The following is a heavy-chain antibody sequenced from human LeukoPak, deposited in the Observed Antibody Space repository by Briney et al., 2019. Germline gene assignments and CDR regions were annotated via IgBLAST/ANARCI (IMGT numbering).Heavy chain of an antibody. J-gene: IGHJ6*02. CDR3: AKDMSFDGDYGMDV. V-gene: IGHV3-9*01. CDR2: ISWNGGSI. Sequence: PGGSLRLSCAASGFTFDDYAMHWVRQGPGKGLEWASGISWNGGSIGYVDSVKGRFTISRDNAKNSLYLQMNSLRAEDTAVYYCAKDMSFDGDYGMDVWGQGTTVTVSS. CDR1: GFTFDDYA. D-gene: IGHD3/OR15-3a*01.